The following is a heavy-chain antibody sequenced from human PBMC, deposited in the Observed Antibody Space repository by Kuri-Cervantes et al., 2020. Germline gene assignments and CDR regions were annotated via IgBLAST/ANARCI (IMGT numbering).Heavy chain of an antibody. CDR3: ARDRLAMVV. Sequence: GSLRLSCAVYGGSFSGYSWTWIRQPPGKGLEWIGEINHGGRTNYNPSLKSRVTISVDTSKNQFSLKLSSVTAADTAVYYCARDRLAMVVWGQGALVTVSS. J-gene: IGHJ4*02. D-gene: IGHD5-18*01. CDR1: GGSFSGYS. CDR2: INHGGRT. V-gene: IGHV4-34*01.